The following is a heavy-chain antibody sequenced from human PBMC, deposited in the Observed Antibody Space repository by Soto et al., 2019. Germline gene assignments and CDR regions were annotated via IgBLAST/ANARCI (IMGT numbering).Heavy chain of an antibody. V-gene: IGHV3-30-3*01. CDR3: ARDSPGSGWPGYFQH. D-gene: IGHD6-19*01. J-gene: IGHJ1*01. Sequence: PGGSLRLSCAASGFTFSSYAMHWVRQAPGKGLGWVAVISYDGSNKYYADSVKGRFTISRDNSKNTLYLQMNSLRAEDTAVYYCARDSPGSGWPGYFQHWGQGTLVTVSS. CDR1: GFTFSSYA. CDR2: ISYDGSNK.